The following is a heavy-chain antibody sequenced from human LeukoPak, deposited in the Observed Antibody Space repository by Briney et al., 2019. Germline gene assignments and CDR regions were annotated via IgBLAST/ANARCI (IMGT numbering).Heavy chain of an antibody. CDR3: AKDVWWSVS. D-gene: IGHD2-8*02. J-gene: IGHJ5*02. V-gene: IGHV3-23*01. CDR2: ISADAVDT. Sequence: GGSLRLSCVASGFTFSNHAMTWVRQAPGKGLEWVSAISADAVDTFCAPSVKGRFTIPRDNSKNTMYLQINSLRAEDTAIYYCAKDVWWSVSWGQGTLVTVSS. CDR1: GFTFSNHA.